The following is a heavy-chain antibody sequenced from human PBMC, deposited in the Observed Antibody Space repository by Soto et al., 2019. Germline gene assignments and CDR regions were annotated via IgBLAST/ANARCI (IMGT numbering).Heavy chain of an antibody. CDR2: IWYDGSNK. D-gene: IGHD1-1*01. CDR3: ERDKERSLDY. V-gene: IGHV3-33*01. Sequence: QVQLVESGGGVVQPGRSLRLSCAASGFTFSSYGMHWVRQAPGKGLEWVAVIWYDGSNKYYADSVKGRFTISRDNSKNTLYLQMNSLRAEDTAMYYCERDKERSLDYWGQGTLVTVSS. J-gene: IGHJ4*02. CDR1: GFTFSSYG.